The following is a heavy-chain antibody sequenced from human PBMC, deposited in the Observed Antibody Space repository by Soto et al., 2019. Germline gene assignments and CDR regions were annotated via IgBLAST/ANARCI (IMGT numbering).Heavy chain of an antibody. CDR3: ARISDYGDPTPDY. CDR1: GFSLSNARMG. V-gene: IGHV2-26*01. Sequence: QVTLKESGPVLVKPTETLTLTCTVSGFSLSNARMGVSWIRQPPGKALEWLAHIFSNDEKSYSTSLKSRLTISKDTSKSQVVLTMTNMDPVDTATYYCARISDYGDPTPDYWGQGTLVTVSS. CDR2: IFSNDEK. J-gene: IGHJ4*02. D-gene: IGHD4-17*01.